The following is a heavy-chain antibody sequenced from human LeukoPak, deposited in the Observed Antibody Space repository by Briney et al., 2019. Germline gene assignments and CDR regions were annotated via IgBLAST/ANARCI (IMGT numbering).Heavy chain of an antibody. J-gene: IGHJ4*02. V-gene: IGHV3-30*18. CDR3: AKGGGSSGRSYYFDY. CDR1: GVPFSSYG. Sequence: GGALRLSCAASGVPFSSYGTHWVREAPGQGRGWGAAISNDVNKKFYADSVKGRFTISRDNPKNTMNLQLNSLRAEDTAVYYCAKGGGSSGRSYYFDYWGQGTLVTVSS. D-gene: IGHD6-19*01. CDR2: ISNDVNKK.